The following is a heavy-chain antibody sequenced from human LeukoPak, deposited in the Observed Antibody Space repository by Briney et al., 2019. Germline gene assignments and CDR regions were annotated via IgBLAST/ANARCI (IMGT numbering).Heavy chain of an antibody. CDR2: VSGSGGST. CDR1: GFTFSSYA. J-gene: IGHJ3*02. V-gene: IGHV3-23*01. D-gene: IGHD1-26*01. CDR3: AKVIHGGSPQRIVPDAFDI. Sequence: GGSLRLSCAASGFTFSSYAMSWVRQAPGKGLEWVSAVSGSGGSTYYADSVKGRFTISRDNSKNTLYLQMNSLRAEDTAVYYCAKVIHGGSPQRIVPDAFDIWGQGTMVTVSS.